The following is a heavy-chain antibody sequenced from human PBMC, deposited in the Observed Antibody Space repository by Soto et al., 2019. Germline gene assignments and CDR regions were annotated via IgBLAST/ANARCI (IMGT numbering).Heavy chain of an antibody. Sequence: QVQLQESGPGLMKPSQTLSLTCTVSGGSISSGGYYWSWIRQHPGKGLEWIGYIYYSGSTYYNPSLKSRVTISVDTSKNQFSLKLSSVTAADTAVYYCARAYYYDSSGYYYGYYYYGMDVWGQGTTVTVSS. CDR3: ARAYYYDSSGYYYGYYYYGMDV. D-gene: IGHD3-22*01. CDR1: GGSISSGGYY. V-gene: IGHV4-31*03. CDR2: IYYSGST. J-gene: IGHJ6*02.